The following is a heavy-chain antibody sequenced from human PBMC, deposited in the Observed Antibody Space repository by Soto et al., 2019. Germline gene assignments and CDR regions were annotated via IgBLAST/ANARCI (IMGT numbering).Heavy chain of an antibody. D-gene: IGHD3-3*01. J-gene: IGHJ6*03. Sequence: GASVKVSCKASGYTFTSYDINWVRQATGQGLEWMGWMNPNSGNTGYAQKFQGRVTMTRNTSISTAYMELSSLRSEDTAVYYCARGVYDFWSGPKHDYYYYYMDVWGKGTTVTVSS. CDR2: MNPNSGNT. V-gene: IGHV1-8*01. CDR3: ARGVYDFWSGPKHDYYYYYMDV. CDR1: GYTFTSYD.